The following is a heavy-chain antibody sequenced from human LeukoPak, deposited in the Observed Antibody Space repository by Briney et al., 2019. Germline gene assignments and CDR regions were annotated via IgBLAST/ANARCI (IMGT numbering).Heavy chain of an antibody. J-gene: IGHJ5*02. Sequence: GASVRVSCKASGFPFTHHGITWVRQAPGQGLEWMGWISGYNGDTTYAQNFQGRVTLTTDTSTSTAYMELRSLRSDDTAVYYCARDVIVVVPAAPNNNWFDPWGQGTLVTVSS. CDR1: GFPFTHHG. V-gene: IGHV1-18*01. CDR2: ISGYNGDT. D-gene: IGHD2-2*01. CDR3: ARDVIVVVPAAPNNNWFDP.